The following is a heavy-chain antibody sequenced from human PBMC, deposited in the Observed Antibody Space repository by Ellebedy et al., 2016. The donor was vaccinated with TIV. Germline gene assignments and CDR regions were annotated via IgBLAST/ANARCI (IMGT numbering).Heavy chain of an antibody. V-gene: IGHV3-23*01. D-gene: IGHD1-26*01. CDR1: GFTFSSYA. CDR3: AKGRSYERMDY. CDR2: ISGSGGST. Sequence: GGSLRLXXAASGFTFSSYAMSWVRQAPGKGLEWVSAISGSGGSTYYADSVKGRFTISRDNSKNTLYLQMNSLRAEDTAVYYCAKGRSYERMDYWGQGTLVTVSS. J-gene: IGHJ4*02.